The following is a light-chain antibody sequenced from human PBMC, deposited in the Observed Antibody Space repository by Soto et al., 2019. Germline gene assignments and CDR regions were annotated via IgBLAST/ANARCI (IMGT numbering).Light chain of an antibody. CDR2: DAS. CDR3: QQYNSYSPA. J-gene: IGKJ5*01. CDR1: QSVSSY. V-gene: IGKV3-11*01. Sequence: EIVLTQSPATLSLSPGERATLSCRASQSVSSYLAWCQQKPGQAPRLHLYDASNRATGIPARFSGSGSGTEFTLTISSLEPEDFATYYCQQYNSYSPAFGQGTRLEIK.